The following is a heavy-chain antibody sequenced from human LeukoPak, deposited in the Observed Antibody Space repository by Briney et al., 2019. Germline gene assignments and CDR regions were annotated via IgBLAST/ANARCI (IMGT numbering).Heavy chain of an antibody. CDR1: GFSLSDYG. V-gene: IGHV3-30*03. Sequence: GGSLRLSCVGSGFSLSDYGIHWVRQAPGKGLEWVTVVSYDGGHKYYADSVKGRFTISRDTSSDTVSLQMNSLRVEDTALYYCARDRINMMVMGHDSGLDCWGQGTLVTVSS. CDR3: ARDRINMMVMGHDSGLDC. D-gene: IGHD3-22*01. CDR2: VSYDGGHK. J-gene: IGHJ4*02.